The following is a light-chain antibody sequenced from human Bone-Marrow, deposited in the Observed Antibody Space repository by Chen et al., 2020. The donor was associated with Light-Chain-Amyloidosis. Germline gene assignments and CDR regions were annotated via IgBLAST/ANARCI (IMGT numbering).Light chain of an antibody. J-gene: IGKJ2*01. V-gene: IGKV1-39*01. CDR3: QQSYNFPYT. Sequence: DIQMTQSPSSLSASVRDRVNITCRASQSINDQLNWYQQKPGKAPKLLIYGASNLQSWVPSRFIGSGSGTDFTLTIRGLQPEDFSTYYCQQSYNFPYTFGQGTNVES. CDR1: QSINDQ. CDR2: GAS.